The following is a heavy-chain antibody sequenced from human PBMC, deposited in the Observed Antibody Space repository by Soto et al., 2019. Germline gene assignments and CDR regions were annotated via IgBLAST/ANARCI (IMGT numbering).Heavy chain of an antibody. J-gene: IGHJ3*02. CDR2: IWYDGSNK. V-gene: IGHV3-33*01. CDR3: AGNPGGGSSWYLGAFDI. D-gene: IGHD6-13*01. Sequence: PGGSLRLSCAASGFTFSSYGMHWVRQAPGKGPEWVAVIWYDGSNKYYADSVKGRFTISRDNSKNTLYLQMNSLRAEDTAVYYCAGNPGGGSSWYLGAFDIWGQGTMVTVSS. CDR1: GFTFSSYG.